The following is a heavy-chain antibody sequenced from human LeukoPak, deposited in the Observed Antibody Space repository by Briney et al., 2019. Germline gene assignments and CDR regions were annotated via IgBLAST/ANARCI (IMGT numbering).Heavy chain of an antibody. V-gene: IGHV1-69*04. CDR2: IIPILDIT. Sequence: ASVKVSFKASGGTFSIYGINWVRQAPGQGLEWMGRIIPILDITNYAQKFRGRVSITADKSTSTAYMELSSLRSEDTAVYYCARDIKGVVGLEGYLQHWGQGTLVTVSS. CDR1: GGTFSIYG. J-gene: IGHJ1*01. CDR3: ARDIKGVVGLEGYLQH. D-gene: IGHD3-22*01.